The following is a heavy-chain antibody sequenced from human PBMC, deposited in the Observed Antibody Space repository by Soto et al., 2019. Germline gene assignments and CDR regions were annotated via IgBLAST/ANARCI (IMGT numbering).Heavy chain of an antibody. CDR3: ARHAVTRSGFTDY. J-gene: IGHJ4*02. Sequence: QLQLQESGPGLVKPSETLSLTCTVSGGSISSSSYYWGWIRQPPGKGLEWIGSIYYSGSIYYNPSLKIRVPXSXDXXNNQFSLRLRSVTAADTAVYSCARHAVTRSGFTDYWGQGTLVTVSS. CDR1: GGSISSSSYY. CDR2: IYYSGSI. V-gene: IGHV4-39*01. D-gene: IGHD6-19*01.